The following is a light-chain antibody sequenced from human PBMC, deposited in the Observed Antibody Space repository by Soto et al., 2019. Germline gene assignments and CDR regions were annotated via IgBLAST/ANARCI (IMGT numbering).Light chain of an antibody. CDR3: QTWGTGVPV. J-gene: IGLJ2*01. CDR2: LNSDGSH. V-gene: IGLV4-69*01. CDR1: NGHSGYA. Sequence: QLVLTQSPSASASLGASVKLTCTLSNGHSGYAIAWHQQQPERGPRYLMKLNSDGSHNNGAGIPDSFSGSSSGAERYLTISSLQSDDEADYFCQTWGTGVPVFGGGTKLTVL.